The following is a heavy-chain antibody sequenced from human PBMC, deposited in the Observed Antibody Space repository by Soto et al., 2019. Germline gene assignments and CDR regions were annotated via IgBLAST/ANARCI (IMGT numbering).Heavy chain of an antibody. J-gene: IGHJ5*02. CDR1: GSTFTGYY. CDR2: INPNSGGT. V-gene: IGHV1-2*02. Sequence: ASVKVSCKASGSTFTGYYMHWVRQAPGQGLEWMGWINPNSGGTNYAQKFQGRVTMTRDTSISTAYMELSRLRSDDTAVYYCARELGYCSSTSCYDGLKTWGQGTLVTVSS. CDR3: ARELGYCSSTSCYDGLKT. D-gene: IGHD2-2*01.